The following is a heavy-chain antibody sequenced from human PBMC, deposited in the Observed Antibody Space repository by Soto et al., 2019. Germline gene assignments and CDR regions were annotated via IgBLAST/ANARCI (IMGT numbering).Heavy chain of an antibody. V-gene: IGHV5-51*01. Sequence: LGESLKISCKGSGYSFTSYWIGWVRQMPGKGLEWMGIIYPGDSDTRYSPSFQGQVTISADKSISTAYLQWSSLKASDTAMYYCARSYSSSGSSPLNYYYYYYYMDVWGKGTTVTVSS. J-gene: IGHJ6*03. CDR2: IYPGDSDT. CDR1: GYSFTSYW. CDR3: ARSYSSSGSSPLNYYYYYYYMDV. D-gene: IGHD6-13*01.